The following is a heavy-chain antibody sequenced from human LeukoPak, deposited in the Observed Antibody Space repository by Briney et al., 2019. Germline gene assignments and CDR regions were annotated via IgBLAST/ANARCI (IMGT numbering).Heavy chain of an antibody. CDR2: ITYDGRQN. Sequence: GGSLRLSCAASGFIFSTYAMNWVRQAPGKVLEWVAVITYDGRQNYYADSVKGRFTISRDNSKNSLYPQMNSLRAEDTAVYYCARSYYDFWSGYYSFFDYWGQGTLVTVSS. V-gene: IGHV3-30*04. CDR1: GFIFSTYA. D-gene: IGHD3-3*01. J-gene: IGHJ4*02. CDR3: ARSYYDFWSGYYSFFDY.